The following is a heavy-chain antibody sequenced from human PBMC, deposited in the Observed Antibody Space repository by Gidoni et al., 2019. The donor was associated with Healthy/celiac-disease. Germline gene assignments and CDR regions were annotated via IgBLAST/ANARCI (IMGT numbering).Heavy chain of an antibody. J-gene: IGHJ6*03. Sequence: QVQLVQSGAEVKKPGASVKVSCKASGYTFTSYDINWVRQATGQGLEWMGWMNPNSGNTGYAQKFQGRVTMTRNTSISTAYMELSSLRSEDTAVYYCARGGRVVPGYYYYYYMDVWGKGTTVTVSS. CDR2: MNPNSGNT. CDR1: GYTFTSYD. V-gene: IGHV1-8*01. D-gene: IGHD2-2*01. CDR3: ARGGRVVPGYYYYYYMDV.